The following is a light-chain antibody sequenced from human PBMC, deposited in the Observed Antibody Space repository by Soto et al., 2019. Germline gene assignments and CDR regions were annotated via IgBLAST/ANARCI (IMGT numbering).Light chain of an antibody. V-gene: IGLV1-44*01. Sequence: QSVLTQPLSVSASPGQRVTISCSGGSSNIGSNTVAWYQHLPGTAPPRLIFTAGQRPSGVPGRFSGAKSGTSASLAISGLQSEDEGDYYCSAWDNSLNGYVFGPGTKLTVL. J-gene: IGLJ1*01. CDR3: SAWDNSLNGYV. CDR1: SSNIGSNT. CDR2: TAG.